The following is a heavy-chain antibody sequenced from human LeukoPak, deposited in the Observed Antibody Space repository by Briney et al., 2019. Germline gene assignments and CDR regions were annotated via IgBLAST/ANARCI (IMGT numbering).Heavy chain of an antibody. V-gene: IGHV7-4-1*02. Sequence: GASVKVSCKASGYTFTSYAMNWVRQAPGQGLEWMGWINTNTGNPTYAQGFTGRFVFSLDTSVSTAYLQISSLNAEDTAVYYCARNAAMTTVTPYYYYYYMDVWGKGTTVTVSS. D-gene: IGHD4-17*01. J-gene: IGHJ6*03. CDR1: GYTFTSYA. CDR3: ARNAAMTTVTPYYYYYYMDV. CDR2: INTNTGNP.